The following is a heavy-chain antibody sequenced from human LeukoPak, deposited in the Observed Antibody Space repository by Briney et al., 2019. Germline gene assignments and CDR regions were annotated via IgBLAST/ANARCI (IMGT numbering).Heavy chain of an antibody. CDR1: GYTFTSYG. Sequence: ASVKVSCKASGYTFTSYGISWVRQAPGQGLEWMGWISAYNGNTNYAQKLQGRVTMTTDTSTSTAYMELRSLRYDDTAVYYCARGILLWFGELSHFDYWGQGTLVTVSS. D-gene: IGHD3-10*01. CDR3: ARGILLWFGELSHFDY. CDR2: ISAYNGNT. V-gene: IGHV1-18*01. J-gene: IGHJ4*02.